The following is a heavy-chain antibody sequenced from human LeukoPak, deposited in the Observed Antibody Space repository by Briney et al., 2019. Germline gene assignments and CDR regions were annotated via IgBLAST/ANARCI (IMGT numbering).Heavy chain of an antibody. CDR1: GGSFSGYY. J-gene: IGHJ4*02. D-gene: IGHD3-9*01. Sequence: PSETLSLTCAVYGGSFSGYYWSWIRQPPGKGLEWIGEINHSGSTNYNPSLKSRVTISVDTSKNQFSLELSSVTAADTAVYYCARGKDILTGYYSSEDYWGQGTLVTVSS. CDR3: ARGKDILTGYYSSEDY. V-gene: IGHV4-34*01. CDR2: INHSGST.